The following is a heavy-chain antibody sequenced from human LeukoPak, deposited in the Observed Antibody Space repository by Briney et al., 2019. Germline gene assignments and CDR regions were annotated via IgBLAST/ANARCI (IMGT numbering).Heavy chain of an antibody. Sequence: GGSLRLSCATSGFTFDSYSMSWVRQARQAPGKGLEWVSTISGGGGTIYYGDSVKGRFTVSRDNSKNTLYLQMNSLRIEDTAIYYCARVQIELATIYSPVFIYSDYWGQGTLVTVSS. CDR1: GFTFDSYS. J-gene: IGHJ4*02. CDR2: ISGGGGTI. D-gene: IGHD5-12*01. V-gene: IGHV3-23*01. CDR3: ARVQIELATIYSPVFIYSDY.